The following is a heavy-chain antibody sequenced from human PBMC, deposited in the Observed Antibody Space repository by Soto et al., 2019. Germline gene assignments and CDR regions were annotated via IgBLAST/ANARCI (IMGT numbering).Heavy chain of an antibody. CDR3: ASDGLGITIFGGPLKRYAFDI. CDR1: GGTFSSYA. CDR2: IIPIFGTA. D-gene: IGHD3-3*01. Sequence: GASVKVSCKASGGTFSSYAISWVRQAPGQGLEWMGGIIPIFGTANYAQKFQGRVTITADESTSTAYMELSSLRSEDTAVYYCASDGLGITIFGGPLKRYAFDIWGQGTMVTV. V-gene: IGHV1-69*13. J-gene: IGHJ3*02.